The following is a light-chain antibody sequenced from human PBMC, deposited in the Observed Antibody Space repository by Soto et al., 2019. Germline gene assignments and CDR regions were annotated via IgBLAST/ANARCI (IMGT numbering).Light chain of an antibody. CDR3: CSYAGSTTWV. CDR1: SSDVGGQKL. Sequence: QSALTQPASVSGYPGQSITISCTGTSSDVGGQKLVSWYQQHPGKAPKVLLYEGSERPSGVSDRFSGSKSGNTASLTISGLQAEDEADYYCCSYAGSTTWVFGGGTKVTVL. J-gene: IGLJ3*02. V-gene: IGLV2-23*01. CDR2: EGS.